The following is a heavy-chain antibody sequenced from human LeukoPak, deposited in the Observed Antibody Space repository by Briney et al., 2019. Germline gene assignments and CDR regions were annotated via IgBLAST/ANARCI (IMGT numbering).Heavy chain of an antibody. J-gene: IGHJ4*02. D-gene: IGHD5-18*01. V-gene: IGHV4-30-2*01. CDR3: ARETDTAMAY. Sequence: PSQTLSLTCAVSGGSISSGGYSWSWIRQPPGKGLEWIGYIYHSGSTYYNPSLKSRVTISVDRSKNQFSLKLSSVTAADTAVYYCARETDTAMAYWGQGTLVTVSS. CDR2: IYHSGST. CDR1: GGSISSGGYS.